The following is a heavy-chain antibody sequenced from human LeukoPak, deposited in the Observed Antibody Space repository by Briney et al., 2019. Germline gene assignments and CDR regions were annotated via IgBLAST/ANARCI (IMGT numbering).Heavy chain of an antibody. CDR2: ISYDGSNK. Sequence: AGRSLRLSCAASGFTFSSYAMHWVRQAPGKGLEWVAVISYDGSNKYYADSVKGRFTISRGNSKNTLYLQMNSLRAEDTAVYYCARDRERWLQTFDYWGQGTLVTVSS. D-gene: IGHD5-24*01. V-gene: IGHV3-30-3*01. CDR3: ARDRERWLQTFDY. CDR1: GFTFSSYA. J-gene: IGHJ4*02.